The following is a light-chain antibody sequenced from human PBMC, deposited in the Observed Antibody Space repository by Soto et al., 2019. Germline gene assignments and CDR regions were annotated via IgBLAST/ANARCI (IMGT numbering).Light chain of an antibody. J-gene: IGKJ3*01. V-gene: IGKV1-39*01. CDR3: QQSYSTLIT. CDR1: QSISSY. CDR2: AAS. Sequence: DIQMTQSPSSLSASVGDRVTITCRASQSISSYLNWYQQKPGKAPKLLIYAASSLQSGVPSRFSGSGSGKDFTLTISSLQPEDFATYYCQQSYSTLITFGPGTKVDIK.